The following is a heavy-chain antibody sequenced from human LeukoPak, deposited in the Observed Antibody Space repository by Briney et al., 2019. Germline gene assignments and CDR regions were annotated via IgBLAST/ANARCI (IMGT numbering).Heavy chain of an antibody. D-gene: IGHD5-18*01. CDR2: INHNGGT. CDR3: VRSYNYGPLL. J-gene: IGHJ6*02. V-gene: IGHV4-34*01. CDR1: SGSLSNYY. Sequence: SETLSLTCAVYSGSLSNYYWSWIRQSPDKGLVWIGEINHNGGTNYNPSLKSRVTISVDTSKNQVSLKLGSVTAADTAVYYCVRSYNYGPLLWGQGTTVTVS.